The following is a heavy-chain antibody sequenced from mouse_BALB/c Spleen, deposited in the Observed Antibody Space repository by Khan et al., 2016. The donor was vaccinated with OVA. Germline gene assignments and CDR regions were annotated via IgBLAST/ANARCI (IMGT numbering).Heavy chain of an antibody. J-gene: IGHJ4*01. CDR2: INPRSSYT. Sequence: QVQLQQSGAELARPGASVKMSCKASGYTFTSNTMHWVKQRPGQGLEWIGYINPRSSYTNYNQKFKDKATLTADKSSSTAYMQLSSLTSEDDAVYYCARRTTGYAMEDWGKGTSGNGSS. D-gene: IGHD2-14*01. V-gene: IGHV1-4*01. CDR3: ARRTTGYAMED. CDR1: GYTFTSNT.